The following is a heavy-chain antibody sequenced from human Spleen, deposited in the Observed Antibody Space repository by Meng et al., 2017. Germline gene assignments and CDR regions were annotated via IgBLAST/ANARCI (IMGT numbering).Heavy chain of an antibody. D-gene: IGHD6-13*01. J-gene: IGHJ4*02. CDR2: INPNNGGT. CDR1: VYTVSDYY. V-gene: IGHV1-2*06. CDR3: ARDEDISAAGKLFGDY. Sequence: VQLVQAGAEVKRPGASVKVSCEASVYTVSDYYIHWVRQAPGQGLEWMGRINPNNGGTNYAQNFEGRATMTSDTSISTAYMELSRLRSDDTAVYYCARDEDISAAGKLFGDYWGQGTLVTVSS.